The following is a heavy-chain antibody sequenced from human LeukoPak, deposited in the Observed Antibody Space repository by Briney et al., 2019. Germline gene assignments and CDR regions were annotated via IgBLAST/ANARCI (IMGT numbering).Heavy chain of an antibody. CDR3: ARSGGDYDIVVVTAIPRTYYFDY. J-gene: IGHJ4*02. V-gene: IGHV4-34*01. Sequence: PSETLSLTCAVYGGSFSGYYWSWIRQPPGKGLEWIGEINHSGSTNYNPTLKSRVTISVDTSKDLFSLKLSSVTAADTAVYYCARSGGDYDIVVVTAIPRTYYFDYWGQGTLVTVSS. CDR2: INHSGST. CDR1: GGSFSGYY. D-gene: IGHD2-21*02.